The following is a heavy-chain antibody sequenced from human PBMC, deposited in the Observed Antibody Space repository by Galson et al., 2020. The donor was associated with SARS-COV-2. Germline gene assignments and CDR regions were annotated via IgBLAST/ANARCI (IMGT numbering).Heavy chain of an antibody. CDR1: GGSISGYS. Sequence: SGTLSLTCTASGGSISGYSWRYIRQPPGKGLEWIGYVHYTGNTNYNPSLKSRVTMSVDTSKSQFSLKLTSATAADTAVYYCARHLGGASHCDYWGQGTLVTVSS. D-gene: IGHD1-26*01. V-gene: IGHV4-59*08. J-gene: IGHJ4*02. CDR2: VHYTGNT. CDR3: ARHLGGASHCDY.